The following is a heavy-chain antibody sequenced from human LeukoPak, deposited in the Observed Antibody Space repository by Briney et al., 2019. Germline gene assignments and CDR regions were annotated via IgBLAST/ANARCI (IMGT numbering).Heavy chain of an antibody. Sequence: GGSLRLSCAASGFTVSSNYMSWVRQAPGKGLEWVGRVKTKGDGGAADYAAPVKGRFTISRDDSTKTLYLQMNSLKTEDTAVYYCTTDRMIYATNWAVSWFDPWGQGTLVTVSS. CDR3: TTDRMIYATNWAVSWFDP. D-gene: IGHD2-8*01. CDR2: VKTKGDGGAA. V-gene: IGHV3-15*01. CDR1: GFTVSSNY. J-gene: IGHJ5*02.